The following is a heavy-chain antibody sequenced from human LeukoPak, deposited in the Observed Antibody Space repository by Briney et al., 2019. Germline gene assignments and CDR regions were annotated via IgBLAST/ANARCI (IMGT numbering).Heavy chain of an antibody. Sequence: PGGSLRLSCVASGFTFDNYGMSWVRQAPGKGLEWVSGINWNGGSKGYADSVKGRFTMSRDNAKNSLYLKMNSLRAEDTALYYCARDRYGSGSYSQGGMDVRGQGTTVTVSS. CDR2: INWNGGSK. D-gene: IGHD3-10*01. J-gene: IGHJ6*02. V-gene: IGHV3-20*04. CDR3: ARDRYGSGSYSQGGMDV. CDR1: GFTFDNYG.